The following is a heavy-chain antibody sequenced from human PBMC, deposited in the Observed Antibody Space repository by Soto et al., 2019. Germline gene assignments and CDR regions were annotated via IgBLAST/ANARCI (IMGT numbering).Heavy chain of an antibody. CDR1: GGTFSSYA. CDR3: ARGTMIVVPYADAFDI. Sequence: SVKVSCKASGGTFSSYAISWVRQAPGQGLEWMGGIIPIFGTANYAQKFQGRVTITADESTSTAYMELSSLRSEDTAVYYCARGTMIVVPYADAFDIWGQGTMVTVSS. J-gene: IGHJ3*02. V-gene: IGHV1-69*13. CDR2: IIPIFGTA. D-gene: IGHD3-22*01.